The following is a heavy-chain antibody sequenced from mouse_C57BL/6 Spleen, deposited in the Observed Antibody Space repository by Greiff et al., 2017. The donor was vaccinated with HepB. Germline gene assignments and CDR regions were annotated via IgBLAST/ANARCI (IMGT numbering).Heavy chain of an antibody. Sequence: EVQLQQSGPGLVKPSQSLSLTCSVTGYSITSGYYWNWIRQFPGNKLEWMGYISYDGSNNYNPSLKNRISITRDTSKNQFFLKLNSVTTEDTATYYCARDRYGSRAWFAYWGQGTLVTVSA. CDR1: GYSITSGYY. J-gene: IGHJ3*01. CDR2: ISYDGSN. V-gene: IGHV3-6*01. D-gene: IGHD1-1*01. CDR3: ARDRYGSRAWFAY.